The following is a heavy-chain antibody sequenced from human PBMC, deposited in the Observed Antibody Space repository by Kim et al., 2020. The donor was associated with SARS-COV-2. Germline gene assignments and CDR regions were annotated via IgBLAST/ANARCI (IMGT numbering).Heavy chain of an antibody. CDR2: IYYSGST. V-gene: IGHV4-59*13. CDR1: GGSISSYY. D-gene: IGHD2-15*01. CDR3: ARDGRPKVYYYYGMDV. Sequence: SETLSLTCTVSGGSISSYYWSWIRQPPGKGLEWIGYIYYSGSTNYNPSLKSRVTISVATSKNQFSLKLSSVTAADTAVYYCARDGRPKVYYYYGMDVWGQGTTVTVSS. J-gene: IGHJ6*02.